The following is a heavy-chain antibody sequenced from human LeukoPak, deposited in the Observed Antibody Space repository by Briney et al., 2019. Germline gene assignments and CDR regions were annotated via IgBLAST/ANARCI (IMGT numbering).Heavy chain of an antibody. CDR3: ASYTIFEAFDI. D-gene: IGHD3-3*01. CDR2: IYTSGST. J-gene: IGHJ3*02. CDR1: GGSISSGSYY. Sequence: SQTLSLTCTVSGGSISSGSYYWRWIRQPAGKGLEWIGRIYTSGSTNYNPSLKSRVTISVDTSKNQFSLKLSSVTAADTAVYYCASYTIFEAFDIWGQGTMVTVSS. V-gene: IGHV4-61*02.